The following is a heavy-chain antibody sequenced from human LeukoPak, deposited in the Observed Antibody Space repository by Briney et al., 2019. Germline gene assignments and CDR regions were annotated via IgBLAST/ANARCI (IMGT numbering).Heavy chain of an antibody. CDR1: GFTFSSYG. V-gene: IGHV3-30*18. CDR3: AKDDYGSGSFGGIY. D-gene: IGHD3-10*01. J-gene: IGHJ4*02. Sequence: PGRSLRLSCAASGFTFSSYGMHWVRQAPGKGLEWVAVISYDGSNKYYADSVKGRFTISRDNSKNTLYLQMNSLRAEDTAVYYCAKDDYGSGSFGGIYWGQGTLVTVSS. CDR2: ISYDGSNK.